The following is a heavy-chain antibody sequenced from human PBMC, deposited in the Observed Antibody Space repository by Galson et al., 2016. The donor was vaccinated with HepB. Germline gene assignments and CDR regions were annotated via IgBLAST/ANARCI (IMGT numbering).Heavy chain of an antibody. CDR1: GFTFSSYA. CDR3: ARGRSVGGGPPRY. J-gene: IGHJ4*02. Sequence: SLRLSCAASGFTFSSYAMSWVRQAPGKGLEWVSAISGDGGSTSYAQKFQGRVTMTRDTSTSTVYMELSSLRSEDTAMYYCARGRSVGGGPPRYWGQGTLVTVSS. CDR2: ISGDGGST. V-gene: IGHV3-23*01.